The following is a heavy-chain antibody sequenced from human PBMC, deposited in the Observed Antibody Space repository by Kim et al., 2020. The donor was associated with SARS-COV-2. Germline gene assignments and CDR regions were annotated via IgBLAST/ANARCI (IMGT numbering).Heavy chain of an antibody. J-gene: IGHJ5*02. CDR3: ARVLRGYYDSSGYYYPLRLDP. Sequence: SETLSLTCTVSGGSISSGGYYWSWIRQHPGKGLEWIGYIYYSGSTYYNPSLKSRVTISVDTSKNQFSLKLSSVTAADTAVYYCARVLRGYYDSSGYYYPLRLDPWGQGTLVTVSS. CDR1: GGSISSGGYY. D-gene: IGHD3-22*01. CDR2: IYYSGST. V-gene: IGHV4-31*03.